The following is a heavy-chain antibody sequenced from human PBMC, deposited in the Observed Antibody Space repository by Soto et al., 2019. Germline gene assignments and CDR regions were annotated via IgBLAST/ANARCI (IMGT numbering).Heavy chain of an antibody. V-gene: IGHV1-69*02. CDR2: IIPILGIA. Sequence: QVQLVQSGAEVKKPGSSVKVSCKASGGTFSSYTISWVRQAPGQGLEWMGRIIPILGIANYAQKFQGRVTIXAXXSTSTAYMELSSLRSEDTAVYYCARQGAAMDWFDPWGQGTLVIVSS. D-gene: IGHD2-2*01. J-gene: IGHJ5*02. CDR3: ARQGAAMDWFDP. CDR1: GGTFSSYT.